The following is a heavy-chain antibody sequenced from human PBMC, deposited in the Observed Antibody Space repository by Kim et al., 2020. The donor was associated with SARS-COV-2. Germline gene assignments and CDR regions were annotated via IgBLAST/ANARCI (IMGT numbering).Heavy chain of an antibody. D-gene: IGHD6-19*01. V-gene: IGHV1-46*01. Sequence: ASVKVSCKASGYTFTSYYMHWVRQAPGQGLEWMGIINPSGGSTSYAQKFQGRVTMTRDTSTSTVYMELSSLRSEDTAVYYCASTRGSGSVFGYYYYGMDVWGQGTTVTVSS. CDR1: GYTFTSYY. J-gene: IGHJ6*02. CDR2: INPSGGST. CDR3: ASTRGSGSVFGYYYYGMDV.